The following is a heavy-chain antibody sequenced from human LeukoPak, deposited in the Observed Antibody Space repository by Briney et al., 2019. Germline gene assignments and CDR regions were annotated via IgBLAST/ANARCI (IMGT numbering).Heavy chain of an antibody. J-gene: IGHJ6*02. CDR2: IYTSSGST. CDR1: GASINTYY. Sequence: PSETLSLTCTVSGASINTYYWSWIRQPAGKGLEWLGRIYTSSGSTNYSPSLKSRVTISLDRSKNQCSLKRSSVTAADPAVYYCARDRVESSGYYYYYGMDVWGQGTTVTVSS. D-gene: IGHD2-15*01. CDR3: ARDRVESSGYYYYYGMDV. V-gene: IGHV4-4*07.